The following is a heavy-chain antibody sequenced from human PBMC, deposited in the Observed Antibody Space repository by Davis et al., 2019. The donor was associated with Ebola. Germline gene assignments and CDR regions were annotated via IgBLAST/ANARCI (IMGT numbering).Heavy chain of an antibody. J-gene: IGHJ4*02. CDR2: ISSKSSYI. V-gene: IGHV3-21*01. Sequence: GGSLRLSRAASGFTFSSYSMNWVRQAPGKGLEWVSYISSKSSYIYYADSVQGRFSISRDNPKKSVDLQMNSLRVEDSGLYYCVRSVYCGGDCYPPGGLQWWGLGTLVTVSS. CDR1: GFTFSSYS. D-gene: IGHD2-21*02. CDR3: VRSVYCGGDCYPPGGLQW.